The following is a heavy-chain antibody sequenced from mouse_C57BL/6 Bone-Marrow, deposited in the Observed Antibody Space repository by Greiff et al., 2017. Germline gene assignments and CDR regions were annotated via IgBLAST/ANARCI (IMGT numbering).Heavy chain of an antibody. J-gene: IGHJ3*01. CDR2: IHPNSGST. V-gene: IGHV1-64*01. Sequence: VQLQQSGAELVKPGASVKLSCKASGYTFTSYWMHWVKQRPGQGLEWIGMIHPNSGSTNYNEKFKSKATLTVDKSSSTAYMQLSSLTSEDSAVYYCAREGSYYGNPFAYWGQGTLVTVSA. D-gene: IGHD2-1*01. CDR1: GYTFTSYW. CDR3: AREGSYYGNPFAY.